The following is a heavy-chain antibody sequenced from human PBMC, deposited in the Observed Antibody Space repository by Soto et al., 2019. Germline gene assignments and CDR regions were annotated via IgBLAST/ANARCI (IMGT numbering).Heavy chain of an antibody. CDR1: GYCFSIHS. J-gene: IGHJ3*02. Sequence: GDSLKISCKGSGYCFSIHSVAWLRQMPGKGLEWVGFIYPGNSNTMYSPSFQGHVTISADTALSTTYLQWDTLKPSDTAMYFCASASHCNGGNCRMGGVDMWGQGTMVTVSS. CDR2: IYPGNSNT. D-gene: IGHD2-15*01. V-gene: IGHV5-51*01. CDR3: ASASHCNGGNCRMGGVDM.